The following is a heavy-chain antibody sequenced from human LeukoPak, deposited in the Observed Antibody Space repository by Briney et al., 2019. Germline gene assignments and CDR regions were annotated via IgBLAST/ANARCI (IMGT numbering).Heavy chain of an antibody. CDR2: ISYDGSNK. CDR3: AKSTTVTQRGYFDY. V-gene: IGHV3-30*18. Sequence: GGSLRLSCAASGFTFSSYGMHWVRQAPAKGLEWVAIISYDGSNKYYADSVKGRFTISRDNSKNTLYLQMNSLRAEDTAMYYCAKSTTVTQRGYFDYWGQGTLVTVSS. J-gene: IGHJ4*02. CDR1: GFTFSSYG. D-gene: IGHD4-17*01.